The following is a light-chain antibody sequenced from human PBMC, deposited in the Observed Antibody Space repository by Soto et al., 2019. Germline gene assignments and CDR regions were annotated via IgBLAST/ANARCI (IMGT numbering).Light chain of an antibody. J-gene: IGKJ1*01. V-gene: IGKV3-20*01. CDR2: GAS. CDR3: QQYGASRT. Sequence: EIVLTQAPGTLSLSTGERATLSCRASQSVNGNYLAWYQQRPGQAPRLLIYGASNRATGIPDRFSGSGSGTDFTLTISGLEPEDFAVYYCQQYGASRTFGQGTKVDIK. CDR1: QSVNGNY.